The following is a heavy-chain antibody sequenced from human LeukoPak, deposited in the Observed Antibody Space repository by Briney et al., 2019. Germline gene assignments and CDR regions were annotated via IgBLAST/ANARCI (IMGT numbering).Heavy chain of an antibody. D-gene: IGHD3-3*01. CDR1: GFTLGSYA. V-gene: IGHV3-23*01. J-gene: IGHJ5*02. CDR3: AKDRYDDFWSGYSFDR. Sequence: PGGSQRLSCAASGFTLGSYAMSWVRRAPGKGLEWVSGISGSGGSAYYADSVKGRFTISRDNSKNTLYLQMNSLRAEDTALYYCAKDRYDDFWSGYSFDRWGQGTLVTVSS. CDR2: ISGSGGSA.